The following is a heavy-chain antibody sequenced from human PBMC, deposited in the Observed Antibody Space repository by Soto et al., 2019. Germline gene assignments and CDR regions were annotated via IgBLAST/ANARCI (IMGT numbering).Heavy chain of an antibody. Sequence: GGSLRLSCAASGFTFSSYGMHWVRQAPGKGLEWVAVIWYDGSNKYYADSVKGRFTISRDNSKNTLYLQMNSLRAEDTAVYYSARGTSSSSGRGVDYWGQGTLVTVSS. CDR1: GFTFSSYG. J-gene: IGHJ4*02. CDR3: ARGTSSSSGRGVDY. D-gene: IGHD6-6*01. V-gene: IGHV3-33*01. CDR2: IWYDGSNK.